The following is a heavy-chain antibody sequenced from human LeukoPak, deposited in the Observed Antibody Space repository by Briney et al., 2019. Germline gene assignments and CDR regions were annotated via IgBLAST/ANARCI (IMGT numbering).Heavy chain of an antibody. V-gene: IGHV4-59*08. J-gene: IGHJ6*02. CDR3: ARGLESPHYYYYGMDV. CDR1: GGSISNKY. CDR2: IYYSGST. Sequence: PSETLSLTCTVSGGSISNKYWSWIRQPPGKGLEWIGCIYYSGSTNYNPSLKSRVTISVDTSKDQFSLKLSSVTAADTAVYYCARGLESPHYYYYGMDVWGQGTTVTVSS.